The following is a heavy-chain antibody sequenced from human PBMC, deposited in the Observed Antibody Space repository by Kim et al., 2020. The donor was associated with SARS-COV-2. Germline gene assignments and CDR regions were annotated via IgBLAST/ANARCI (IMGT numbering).Heavy chain of an antibody. Sequence: ASVKVSCKASGYTFTGYYMHWVRQAPGQGLEWMGWINPNSGGTNYAQKFQGRVTMTRDTSISTAYMELSRLRSDDTAVYYCARLEVGGYCSSTSCYPWGQGTLVTVSS. V-gene: IGHV1-2*02. CDR3: ARLEVGGYCSSTSCYP. D-gene: IGHD2-2*01. CDR2: INPNSGGT. CDR1: GYTFTGYY. J-gene: IGHJ5*02.